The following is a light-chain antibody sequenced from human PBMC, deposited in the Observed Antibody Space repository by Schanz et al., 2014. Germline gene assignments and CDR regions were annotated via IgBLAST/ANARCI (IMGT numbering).Light chain of an antibody. CDR3: QQANSLPWT. J-gene: IGKJ1*01. CDR2: TAS. CDR1: QGISNS. V-gene: IGKV1-17*03. Sequence: DIQMTQSPSAMSASVGDRVTITCRASQGISNSLIWFQQRPGKVPKRLIYTASNLQSGVPSRFSGSGSGTEFTLTISSLQPEDFATYYCQQANSLPWTFGQGTKVEVK.